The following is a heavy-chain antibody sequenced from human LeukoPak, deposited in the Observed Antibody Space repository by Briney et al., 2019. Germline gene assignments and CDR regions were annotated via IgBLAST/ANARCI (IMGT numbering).Heavy chain of an antibody. CDR1: GGTFSSYA. V-gene: IGHV1-69*13. Sequence: ASVKVSCKASGGTFSSYAISWVRQAPGQGLEWMGGIIPIFGTANYAQKFQGRVTITADESTSTAYMELSSLRSEDTAVYYCAAGCPSGGSYFLNYYGMDVWGQGTTVTVSS. D-gene: IGHD1-26*01. J-gene: IGHJ6*02. CDR3: AAGCPSGGSYFLNYYGMDV. CDR2: IIPIFGTA.